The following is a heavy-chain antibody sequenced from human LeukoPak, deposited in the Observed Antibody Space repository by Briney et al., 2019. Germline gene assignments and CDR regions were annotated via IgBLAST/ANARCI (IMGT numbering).Heavy chain of an antibody. V-gene: IGHV3-20*04. D-gene: IGHD3-3*01. J-gene: IGHJ4*02. CDR2: INWNGGST. Sequence: GGSLRLSCAASGFTFDDYGMSWVRQAPGKGLEWVSGINWNGGSTGYADSVKGRFTISRYNAKNSLYLQMNSLRAEDTALYYCARNTHDFWSGPTFDYWGQGTLVTVSS. CDR1: GFTFDDYG. CDR3: ARNTHDFWSGPTFDY.